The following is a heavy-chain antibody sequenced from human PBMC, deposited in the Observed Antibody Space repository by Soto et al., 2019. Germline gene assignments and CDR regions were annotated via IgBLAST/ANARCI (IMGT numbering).Heavy chain of an antibody. CDR1: GFTFNTYA. J-gene: IGHJ4*02. D-gene: IGHD7-27*01. V-gene: IGHV3-23*01. Sequence: EVQLLESGGGSVQPGGSLRLSCAASGFTFNTYAMTWVRQAPGKGLEWVSSISGSGDYTYYADSVKGRFTISRDNSKNPRYLEINSLRAEDTAIYYCAKVWDGGHWVIDYWGRGTLVTVSS. CDR2: ISGSGDYT. CDR3: AKVWDGGHWVIDY.